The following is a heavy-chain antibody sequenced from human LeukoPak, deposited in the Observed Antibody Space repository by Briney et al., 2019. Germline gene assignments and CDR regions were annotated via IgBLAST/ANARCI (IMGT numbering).Heavy chain of an antibody. J-gene: IGHJ5*02. CDR3: ARARSSVVVPAAMGARNWFDP. CDR1: GYTFTGYY. Sequence: ASVKVSCKASGYTFTGYYMHWVRQAPGQGLEWMGWINPNSGGTNYAQKFQGRVTMTRDTSISTAYMELSRLRSDDTAVYYCARARSSVVVPAAMGARNWFDPWGQGTLVTVSS. V-gene: IGHV1-2*02. D-gene: IGHD2-2*01. CDR2: INPNSGGT.